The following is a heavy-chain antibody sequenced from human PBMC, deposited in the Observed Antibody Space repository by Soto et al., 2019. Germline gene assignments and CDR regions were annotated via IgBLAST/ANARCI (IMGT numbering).Heavy chain of an antibody. J-gene: IGHJ4*02. CDR3: ARGGAGYGSPAIIAS. CDR1: GYSINSRDYY. D-gene: IGHD3-10*01. CDR2: IHYSGST. Sequence: PSATLSLAFTFSGYSINSRDYYGSWIRQPLGKGLEWIGNIHYSGSTYYNPSLKSRVTISIDTSKNQFSLKLASVTAADTAVHYCARGGAGYGSPAIIASWGQGPPVTVSS. V-gene: IGHV4-30-4*01.